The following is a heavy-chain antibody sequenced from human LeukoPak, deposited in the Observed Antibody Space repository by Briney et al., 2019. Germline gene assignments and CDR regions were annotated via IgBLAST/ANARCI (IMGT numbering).Heavy chain of an antibody. D-gene: IGHD1-1*01. CDR3: ATGRNHNWDLDY. J-gene: IGHJ4*02. CDR2: IIPIFGTA. CDR1: GGTFSSYA. Sequence: GSSVKVSCKASGGTFSSYAISWVRQAPGQGLGWMGGIIPIFGTANYAQKFQGRVTITADESTSTAYMELSSLRSEDTAVYYCATGRNHNWDLDYWGQGTLVTVSS. V-gene: IGHV1-69*01.